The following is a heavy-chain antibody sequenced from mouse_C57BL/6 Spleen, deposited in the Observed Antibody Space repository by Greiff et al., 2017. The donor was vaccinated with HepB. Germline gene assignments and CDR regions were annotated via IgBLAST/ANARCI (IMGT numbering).Heavy chain of an antibody. D-gene: IGHD2-4*01. CDR2: ISSGGDYI. CDR1: GFTFSSYA. Sequence: EVQRVESGEGLVKPGGSLKLSCAASGFTFSSYAMSWVRQTPEKRLEWVAYISSGGDYIYYADTVKGRFTISRDNARNTLYLQMSSLKSEDTAMYYCTRVGVYYDYLYYFDYWGQGTTLTVSS. J-gene: IGHJ2*01. CDR3: TRVGVYYDYLYYFDY. V-gene: IGHV5-9-1*02.